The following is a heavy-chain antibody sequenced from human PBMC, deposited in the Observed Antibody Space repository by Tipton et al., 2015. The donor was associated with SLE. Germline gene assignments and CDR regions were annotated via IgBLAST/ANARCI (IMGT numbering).Heavy chain of an antibody. CDR3: ARPGRGHDAFDI. D-gene: IGHD3-10*01. J-gene: IGHJ3*02. CDR2: IYYSGST. V-gene: IGHV4-31*03. Sequence: TLSLTCTVSGGSISSGGYYWSWIRQHPGKGLEWIGYIYYSGSTYYNPSLKSRVTISVDTSKNQFSLKLSSVTAADTAVYYCARPGRGHDAFDIWGRGTMVTVSS. CDR1: GGSISSGGYY.